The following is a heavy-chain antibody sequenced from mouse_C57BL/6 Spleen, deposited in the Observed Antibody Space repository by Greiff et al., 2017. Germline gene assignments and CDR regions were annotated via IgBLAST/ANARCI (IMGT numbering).Heavy chain of an antibody. CDR1: GYSITSGYY. V-gene: IGHV3-6*01. CDR2: ISYDGSN. Sequence: EVQLQQSGPGLVKPSQSLSLTCSVTGYSITSGYYWNWIRQFPGNKLEWMGYISYDGSNNYNPSLKNRISITRDTSKNRFFLKLNSVTTEDTATYYCARDDYGSNYAMDYWGQGTSVTVSS. J-gene: IGHJ4*01. CDR3: ARDDYGSNYAMDY. D-gene: IGHD1-1*01.